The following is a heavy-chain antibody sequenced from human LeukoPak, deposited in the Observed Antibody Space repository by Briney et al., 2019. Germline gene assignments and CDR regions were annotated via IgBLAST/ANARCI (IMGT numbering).Heavy chain of an antibody. D-gene: IGHD3-9*01. CDR1: GFTFNTHA. CDR2: VSDTGDLR. J-gene: IGHJ4*02. CDR3: EKGGLRSGYSFED. Sequence: GGSLRLSCAASGFTFNTHAISWVRQAPGKGLEWVAAVSDTGDLRYSANSVKGRFAISRDNSKNTAFLQMYSLRAEDTALYYCEKGGLRSGYSFEDWGQGTLVSVSS. V-gene: IGHV3-23*01.